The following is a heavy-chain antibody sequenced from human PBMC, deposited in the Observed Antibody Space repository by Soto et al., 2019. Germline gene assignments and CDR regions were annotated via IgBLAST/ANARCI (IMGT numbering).Heavy chain of an antibody. J-gene: IGHJ4*02. D-gene: IGHD6-6*01. CDR1: GGTFSSYC. Sequence: ASVKVSCKASGGTFSSYCISWVRQAPGQGLEWMGWISAYNGNTNYAQKLQGRVTMTTDTSTSTAYMELRSLRSDDTAVYYCARVAYSSSYHYYWGQGTLVTVSS. CDR3: ARVAYSSSYHYY. V-gene: IGHV1-18*01. CDR2: ISAYNGNT.